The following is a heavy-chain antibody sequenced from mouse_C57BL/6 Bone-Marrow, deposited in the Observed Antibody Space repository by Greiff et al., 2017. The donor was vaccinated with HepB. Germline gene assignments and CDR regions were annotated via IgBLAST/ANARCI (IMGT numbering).Heavy chain of an antibody. D-gene: IGHD2-4*01. J-gene: IGHJ2*01. CDR3: ARRGLRRGYFDY. V-gene: IGHV1-80*01. CDR2: IYPGDGDT. Sequence: QVQLQQSGAELVKPGASVKISCKASGYAFSSYWMNWVKQRPGKGLEWIGQIYPGDGDTNYNGKFKGKATLTADKSSSTAYMQLSSLTSEDSAVYFCARRGLRRGYFDYWGQGTTLTVSS. CDR1: GYAFSSYW.